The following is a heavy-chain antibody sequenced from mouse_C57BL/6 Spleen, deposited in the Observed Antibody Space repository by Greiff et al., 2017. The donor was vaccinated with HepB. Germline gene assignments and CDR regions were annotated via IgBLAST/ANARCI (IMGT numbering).Heavy chain of an antibody. CDR3: ARVDWDGGFDY. Sequence: QVHVKQPGAELVKPGASVKLSCKASGYTFTSYWMHWVKQRPGQGLEWIGMIHPNSGSTNYNEKFKSKATLTVDKSSSTAYMQLSSLTSEDSAVYYCARVDWDGGFDYWGQGTTLTVSS. J-gene: IGHJ2*01. V-gene: IGHV1-64*01. CDR2: IHPNSGST. CDR1: GYTFTSYW. D-gene: IGHD4-1*01.